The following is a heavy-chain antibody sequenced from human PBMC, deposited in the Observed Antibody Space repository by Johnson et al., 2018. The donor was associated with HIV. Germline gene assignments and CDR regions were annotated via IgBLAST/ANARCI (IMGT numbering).Heavy chain of an antibody. Sequence: QVQLVESGGGVVQPGRSLRLSCAASGFTFSSYGMHWVRQAPGKGLAWVAVIWYDGSNKYYADSVKGRFTISRDNSKNTLYLQMNSLRAEDTAMYYCAKDRVDTAMVVNAFDIWGQGTMVTVSS. CDR1: GFTFSSYG. CDR3: AKDRVDTAMVVNAFDI. J-gene: IGHJ3*02. V-gene: IGHV3-33*06. CDR2: IWYDGSNK. D-gene: IGHD5-18*01.